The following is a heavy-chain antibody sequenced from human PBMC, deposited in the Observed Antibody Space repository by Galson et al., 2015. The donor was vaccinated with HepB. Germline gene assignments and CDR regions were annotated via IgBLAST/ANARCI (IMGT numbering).Heavy chain of an antibody. CDR3: SRGAFYSGTFYYYGLDV. J-gene: IGHJ6*02. CDR2: ISYDGSNK. CDR1: GFTFSSYA. D-gene: IGHD6-13*01. V-gene: IGHV3-30*04. Sequence: SLRLSCAASGFTFSSYAMHWVRQAPGKGLEWVAVISYDGSNKYYADSVKGRFTISRDNSKNTLYLQMNSLRAEDTAVYYCSRGAFYSGTFYYYGLDVWGQGTTVTVSS.